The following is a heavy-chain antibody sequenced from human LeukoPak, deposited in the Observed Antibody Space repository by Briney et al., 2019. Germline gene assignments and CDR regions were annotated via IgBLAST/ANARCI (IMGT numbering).Heavy chain of an antibody. D-gene: IGHD1-20*01. CDR3: ARHVPYNTWNYFDY. CDR2: IYPGGSDI. Sequence: GESLKISCKGSGYTFTGYWIGWVRQMPGKGLEWMGIIYPGGSDIKYSPSFQGQVTISVDKSMATAYLQWSSLKASDTAMYYRARHVPYNTWNYFDYWGQGTLVTVSS. V-gene: IGHV5-51*01. CDR1: GYTFTGYW. J-gene: IGHJ4*02.